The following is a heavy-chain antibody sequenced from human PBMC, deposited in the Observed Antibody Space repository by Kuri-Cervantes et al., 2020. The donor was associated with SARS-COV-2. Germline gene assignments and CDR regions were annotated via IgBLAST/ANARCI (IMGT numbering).Heavy chain of an antibody. V-gene: IGHV4-38-2*01. CDR3: ARAPGYSSSWYSPTFDY. Sequence: GSLRLSCAVSGYSISSGYYWGWIRQPPGKGLEWIGSIYHSGSTYYNPSLKSRVTISVDTSKNQFSLKLSSVTAADTAVYYCARAPGYSSSWYSPTFDYWGQGTLVTVSS. CDR2: IYHSGST. J-gene: IGHJ4*02. CDR1: GYSISSGYY. D-gene: IGHD6-13*01.